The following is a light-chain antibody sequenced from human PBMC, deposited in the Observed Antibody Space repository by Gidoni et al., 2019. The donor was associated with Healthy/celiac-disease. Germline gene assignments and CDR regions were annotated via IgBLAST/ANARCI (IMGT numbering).Light chain of an antibody. CDR2: GAA. CDR1: QTVSSN. CDR3: QQYNNWLVT. V-gene: IGKV3-15*01. J-gene: IGKJ1*01. Sequence: EIVMTQSPATLSVSPGESATLSCRASQTVSSNLACYQQKPGQAPRLLINGAATRATGIPARFSGRGSGTEFTLTISSLESEDFAVYYCQQYNNWLVTFGQGTKVEIK.